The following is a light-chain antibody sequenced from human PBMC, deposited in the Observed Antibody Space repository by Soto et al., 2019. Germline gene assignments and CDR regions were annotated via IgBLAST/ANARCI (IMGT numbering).Light chain of an antibody. J-gene: IGKJ1*01. CDR1: QSISSNY. V-gene: IGKV3-20*01. Sequence: VLTQSPGTLSLSPGERATLSCRASQSISSNYLAWYQQNPGQAPRLLIYGASSRATGIPDRFSGSGSGTDFTLTISRLEPEDFAVYYCQQYATSPLWAFGQGSRVEIK. CDR3: QQYATSPLWA. CDR2: GAS.